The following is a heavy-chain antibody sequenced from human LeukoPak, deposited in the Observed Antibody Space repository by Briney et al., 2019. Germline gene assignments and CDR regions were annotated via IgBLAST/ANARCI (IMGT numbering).Heavy chain of an antibody. J-gene: IGHJ3*02. Sequence: PGRSMRLSCAASGFTFDDYAMHWVRQAPGKGLEWVSLISGDGGSTYYADSVKGRFTISRDNSKNSLYLQMNSLRTEDTALYYCAKDNGDHPENAFDIWGQGTMVTVSS. CDR2: ISGDGGST. CDR1: GFTFDDYA. D-gene: IGHD4-17*01. V-gene: IGHV3-43*02. CDR3: AKDNGDHPENAFDI.